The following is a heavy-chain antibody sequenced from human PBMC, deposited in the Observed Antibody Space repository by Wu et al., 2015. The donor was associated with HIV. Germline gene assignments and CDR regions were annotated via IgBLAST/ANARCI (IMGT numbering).Heavy chain of an antibody. D-gene: IGHD5-18*01. CDR3: ARANSGDSLGYFDY. CDR1: GGTLSSYA. J-gene: IGHJ4*02. CDR2: SNVDNDNT. V-gene: IGHV1-3*02. Sequence: QVQLVQSGAEVKKPGSSVKVSCKASGGTLSSYAMSWVRQAPGQGLEWMGWSNVDNDNTKCSQEFQGRVTITRDTSASTAYMELSSLRSEDTALYYCARANSGDSLGYFDYWGQGTLVTVSS.